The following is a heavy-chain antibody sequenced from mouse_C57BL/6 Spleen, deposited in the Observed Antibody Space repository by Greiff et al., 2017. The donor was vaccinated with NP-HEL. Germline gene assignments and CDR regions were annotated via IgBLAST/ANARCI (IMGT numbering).Heavy chain of an antibody. J-gene: IGHJ1*03. CDR3: ARSGVLTGLWYFDV. Sequence: QVQLKESGAELVKPGASVKISCKASGYAFSSYWMNWVKQRPGKGLEWIGQIYPGDGDTNYNGKFKGKATLTADKSSSTAYMQLSSLTSEDSAVYFCARSGVLTGLWYFDVWGTGTTVTVSS. CDR2: IYPGDGDT. V-gene: IGHV1-80*01. CDR1: GYAFSSYW. D-gene: IGHD4-1*01.